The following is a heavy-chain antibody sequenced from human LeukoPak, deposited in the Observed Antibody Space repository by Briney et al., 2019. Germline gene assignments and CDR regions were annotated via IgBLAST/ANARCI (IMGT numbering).Heavy chain of an antibody. CDR3: AKGDVDTAMVPFRLDTAMVPFDY. Sequence: PGGSLRLSCAASGFTFDDYAMHWVRQAPGKGLEWVSLISGDGGSTYYADSVKGRFTISRDNSKNSLYLQTNSLRTEDTALYYCAKGDVDTAMVPFRLDTAMVPFDYWGQGTLVTVSS. CDR1: GFTFDDYA. D-gene: IGHD5-18*01. V-gene: IGHV3-43*02. CDR2: ISGDGGST. J-gene: IGHJ4*02.